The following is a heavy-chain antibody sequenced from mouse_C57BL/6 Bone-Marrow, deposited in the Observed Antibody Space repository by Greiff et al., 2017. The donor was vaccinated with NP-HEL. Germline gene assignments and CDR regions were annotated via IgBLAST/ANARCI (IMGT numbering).Heavy chain of an antibody. Sequence: DVKLVESEGGLVQPGSSMKLSCTASGFTFSDYYMAWVRQVPDKGLEWVANINYDGSSTYYLDSLKSRFIISRDNAKNILYLQMSSLKSEDTATYYCARDRGLFDYWGQGTTLTVSS. CDR2: INYDGSST. V-gene: IGHV5-16*01. J-gene: IGHJ2*01. D-gene: IGHD3-3*01. CDR1: GFTFSDYY. CDR3: ARDRGLFDY.